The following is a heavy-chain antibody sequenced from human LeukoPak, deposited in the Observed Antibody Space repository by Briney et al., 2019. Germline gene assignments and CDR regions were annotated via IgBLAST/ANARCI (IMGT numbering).Heavy chain of an antibody. J-gene: IGHJ3*01. V-gene: IGHV3-53*01. D-gene: IGHD2-15*01. CDR3: ARDPPRGFGNAFDV. CDR2: LYSGGST. CDR1: GFTVSSNY. Sequence: GGSLRLSCVASGFTVSSNYMNWARQAPGKGLEWVSVLYSGGSTKYAESVKGRFTISRDNSENTLYLQMNSLRVEDTAMYFCARDPPRGFGNAFDVWGQGTLVTVSP.